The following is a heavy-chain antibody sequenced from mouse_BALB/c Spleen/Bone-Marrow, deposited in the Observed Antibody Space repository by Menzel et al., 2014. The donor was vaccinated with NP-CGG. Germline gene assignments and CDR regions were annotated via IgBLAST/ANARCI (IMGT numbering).Heavy chain of an antibody. Sequence: VQLQESGPGLVQPSQSLSIPCTVSGFSLTSYGVHWVRQSPGKGLEWLGVIWRGGSTDYNAAFMSRLSITKDNSKSQVFFRMNSLQADDTAIYYCAKNWGYGYAMDYWGQGTSVTVSS. CDR2: IWRGGST. CDR3: AKNWGYGYAMDY. V-gene: IGHV2-5*01. CDR1: GFSLTSYG. D-gene: IGHD3-1*01. J-gene: IGHJ4*01.